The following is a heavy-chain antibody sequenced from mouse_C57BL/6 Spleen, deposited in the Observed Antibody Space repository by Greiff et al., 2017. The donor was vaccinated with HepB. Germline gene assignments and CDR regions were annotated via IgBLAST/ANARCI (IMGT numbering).Heavy chain of an antibody. Sequence: QVQLQQSGPGLVAPSQSLSITCTVSGFSLTSYGVDWVRQPPGKGLEWLGVIWGGGSTNYNSALMSRLSISKDNSKSQVILKMNSLQTDDTAMYYCAKHQDYDYDGEYAMDYWGQGTSVTVSS. CDR2: IWGGGST. V-gene: IGHV2-9*01. J-gene: IGHJ4*01. D-gene: IGHD2-4*01. CDR1: GFSLTSYG. CDR3: AKHQDYDYDGEYAMDY.